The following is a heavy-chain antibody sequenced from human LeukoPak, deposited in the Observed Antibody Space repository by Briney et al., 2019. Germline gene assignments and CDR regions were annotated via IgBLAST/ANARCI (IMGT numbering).Heavy chain of an antibody. Sequence: KSGGSLRLSCEASGFIFSDSYMSWIRQAPGKGLEWVSHISSSGSSIYYADSVKGRFTISRDNAKNSLYLQMNSLRAEDTAVYYCAKDWGEYSSSWYSYFQHWGQGTLVTVSS. D-gene: IGHD6-13*01. CDR3: AKDWGEYSSSWYSYFQH. CDR2: ISSSGSSI. CDR1: GFIFSDSY. V-gene: IGHV3-11*01. J-gene: IGHJ1*01.